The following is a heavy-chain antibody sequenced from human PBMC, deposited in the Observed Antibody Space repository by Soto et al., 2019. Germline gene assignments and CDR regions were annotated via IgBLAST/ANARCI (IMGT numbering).Heavy chain of an antibody. J-gene: IGHJ4*02. CDR2: ISYSGIT. D-gene: IGHD5-18*01. Sequence: QVQLQESGPGLVKPSETLSLTCTVSGGSISSYYWSWIRQSPGKGLEWIGYISYSGITKYNPSLKSRVTISVDTSKNQFSLKLSSVTAADTAVYYCARGRGDTAMAWYYWGQGTLVTVSS. CDR3: ARGRGDTAMAWYY. CDR1: GGSISSYY. V-gene: IGHV4-59*01.